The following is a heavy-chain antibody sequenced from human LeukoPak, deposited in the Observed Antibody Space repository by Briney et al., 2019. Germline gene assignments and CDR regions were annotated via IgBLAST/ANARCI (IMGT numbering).Heavy chain of an antibody. Sequence: ASVKVSCKTSGYTFTGYFIHWVRQAPGQGLEWMGWINPNSGGTSNLQKFQGRVTMTRDTSISTAYMELSRLRSDDTAVYYCARGQVLLWFGELFTDYWGQGTLVTVSS. J-gene: IGHJ4*02. V-gene: IGHV1-2*02. CDR3: ARGQVLLWFGELFTDY. CDR1: GYTFTGYF. CDR2: INPNSGGT. D-gene: IGHD3-10*01.